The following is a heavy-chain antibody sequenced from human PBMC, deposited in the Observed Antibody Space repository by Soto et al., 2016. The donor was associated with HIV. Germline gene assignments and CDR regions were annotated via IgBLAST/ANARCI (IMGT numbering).Heavy chain of an antibody. CDR1: GFTFSSYA. CDR2: ISSNGGST. D-gene: IGHD1-26*01. V-gene: IGHV3-64*01. Sequence: EVQLVESGGGLVQPGGSLRLSCAASGFTFSSYAMHWVRQAPGKGLEYVSAISSNGGSTYYANSVKGRFTISRDNSKNTLYLQMGSLRAEDMAVYYCAREARIEQQGWGYYYYYMDVWGKGTTVTVSS. J-gene: IGHJ6*03. CDR3: AREARIEQQGWGYYYYYMDV.